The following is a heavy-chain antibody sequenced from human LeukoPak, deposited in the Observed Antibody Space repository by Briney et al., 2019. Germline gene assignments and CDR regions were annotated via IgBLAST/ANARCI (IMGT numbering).Heavy chain of an antibody. CDR1: GFTSSDYY. Sequence: GGSLRLSCAVSGFTSSDYYMSWVRQAPGKEMECVSYISSDNTYTNYADSVRGRFTISRDNAKNSLYLQMNSLRVEDTAVYYCVRGGPYGDYDAYWGQGTLVTVSS. J-gene: IGHJ4*02. V-gene: IGHV3-11*06. CDR3: VRGGPYGDYDAY. CDR2: ISSDNTYT. D-gene: IGHD4-17*01.